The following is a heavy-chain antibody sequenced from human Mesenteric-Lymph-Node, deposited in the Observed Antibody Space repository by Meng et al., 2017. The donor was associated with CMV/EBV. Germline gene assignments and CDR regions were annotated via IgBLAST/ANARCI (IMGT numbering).Heavy chain of an antibody. V-gene: IGHV4-61*01. D-gene: IGHD3-3*01. CDR1: GSVSSGSYS. CDR3: ARDGSGADFWSGYYNY. CDR2: IYYSGST. Sequence: GSVSSGSYSWSWIRQPPGKGLEWIGYIYYSGSTNYNPSLKSRVTISVDTSKNQFSLKLSSVTAADTAVYYCARDGSGADFWSGYYNYWGQGTLVTVSS. J-gene: IGHJ4*02.